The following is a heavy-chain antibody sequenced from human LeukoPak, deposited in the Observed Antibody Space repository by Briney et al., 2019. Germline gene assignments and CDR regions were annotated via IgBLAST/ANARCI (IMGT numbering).Heavy chain of an antibody. V-gene: IGHV4-39*07. J-gene: IGHJ6*03. CDR3: ASITTGTTSFNYYYYYMDV. Sequence: SETLSLTCTVSGGSISTSNYYWGWIRQPPGKGLEWIGNIFYSGSTYYSPSLKSRVTISVDTSKNQFSLKLSSVTAADTAVYYCASITTGTTSFNYYYYYMDVWGKGTTVTVSS. CDR1: GGSISTSNYY. D-gene: IGHD1-1*01. CDR2: IFYSGST.